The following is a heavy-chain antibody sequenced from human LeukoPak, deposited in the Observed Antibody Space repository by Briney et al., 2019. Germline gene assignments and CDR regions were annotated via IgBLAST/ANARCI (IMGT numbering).Heavy chain of an antibody. Sequence: GGSLRLSCAASGFSFSTYAMSWVRQAPGKGLEWVSAISAGGATIYYADSVKGRFTVSRDDSKNTLYLHMNSLRAEDTAIYYCAKDSGGTYFYYYYYMDVWGKGTTVTVSS. D-gene: IGHD1-26*01. CDR3: AKDSGGTYFYYYYYMDV. CDR1: GFSFSTYA. J-gene: IGHJ6*03. CDR2: ISAGGATI. V-gene: IGHV3-23*01.